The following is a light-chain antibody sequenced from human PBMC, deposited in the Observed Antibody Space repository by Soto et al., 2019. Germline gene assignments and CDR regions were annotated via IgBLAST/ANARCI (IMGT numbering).Light chain of an antibody. Sequence: EIVLTQSPGTLSLSPGQRATLSCRASQSVSSSYLAWYQQKPGQAPRLLIYGASSRATGIPDRFSGSGSGTDFTLTISSLEPEDFAVYYCQHYGTSPLTFGQGTKVEIK. CDR1: QSVSSSY. CDR2: GAS. V-gene: IGKV3-20*01. J-gene: IGKJ1*01. CDR3: QHYGTSPLT.